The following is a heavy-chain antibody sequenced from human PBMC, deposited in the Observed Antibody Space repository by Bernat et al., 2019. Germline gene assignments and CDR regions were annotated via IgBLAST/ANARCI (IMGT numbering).Heavy chain of an antibody. D-gene: IGHD2-2*01. J-gene: IGHJ6*02. CDR3: AGEVPAASYYYNYGMDV. CDR1: GGSISSYY. V-gene: IGHV4-59*08. Sequence: QVQLQESGPGLVKPSETLSLTCTVSGGSISSYYWSWIRQPPGKGLEWIGYIYYSGSTNYNPSLKSRVTISVDTSKNQFSLKLSSVTAADTAVYYCAGEVPAASYYYNYGMDVWGQGTTVTVSS. CDR2: IYYSGST.